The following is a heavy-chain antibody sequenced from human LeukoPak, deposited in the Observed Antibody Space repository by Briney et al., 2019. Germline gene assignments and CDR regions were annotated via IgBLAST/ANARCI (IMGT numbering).Heavy chain of an antibody. V-gene: IGHV4-34*08. CDR2: INHSGST. Sequence: GSLRLSCAASGFTFSSYSMNWIRQPPGKGLEWIGEINHSGSTNYNPSLKSRVTISVHTSKNQFSLKLSSVTAADTAVYYCAIGGYCSSTSCYGGFDPWGQGTLVTVSS. CDR3: AIGGYCSSTSCYGGFDP. J-gene: IGHJ5*02. CDR1: GFTFSSYS. D-gene: IGHD2-2*01.